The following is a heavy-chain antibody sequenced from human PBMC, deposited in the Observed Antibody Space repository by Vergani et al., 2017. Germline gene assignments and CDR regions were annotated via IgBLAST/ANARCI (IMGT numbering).Heavy chain of an antibody. CDR2: ISSSSSYT. V-gene: IGHV3-11*05. CDR3: ARVGAAAGISDY. J-gene: IGHJ4*02. D-gene: IGHD6-13*01. Sequence: QVQLVQSGGGLVKPGGSLRLSCAASGFTFSDYYMSWIRQAPGKGLEWVSYISSSSSYTNYADSVKGRFTISRDNAKNSLYLQMNSLRAEDTAVYYCARVGAAAGISDYWGQGTLVTVSS. CDR1: GFTFSDYY.